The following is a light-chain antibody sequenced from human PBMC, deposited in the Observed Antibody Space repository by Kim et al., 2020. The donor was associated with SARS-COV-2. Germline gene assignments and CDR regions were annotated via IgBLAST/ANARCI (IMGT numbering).Light chain of an antibody. CDR3: QQYNNWPSWT. CDR1: QRVERT. V-gene: IGKV3-15*01. CDR2: DAS. Sequence: VDPGERGTLACRASQRVERTLAWYQQKPGQAPRLLIYDASTRATGIPVRFSGRGSGTEFTLTISSLQPEDFAVYYCQQYNNWPSWTCGPGTKVEI. J-gene: IGKJ1*01.